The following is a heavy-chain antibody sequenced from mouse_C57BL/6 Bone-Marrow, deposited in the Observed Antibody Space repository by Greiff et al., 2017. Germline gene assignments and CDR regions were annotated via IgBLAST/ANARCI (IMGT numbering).Heavy chain of an antibody. CDR2: IDPEDGDT. CDR3: ARPDYGSSGFDY. Sequence: EVQLQQSGAELVRPGASVKLSCTASGFNIKDYYMHWVKQRPEQGLEWIGRIDPEDGDTEYAPKFKGKSTLTVDKSSSTAYMQLSSLTSEDSAVYYCARPDYGSSGFDYWGQGTTLTVSS. V-gene: IGHV14-1*01. CDR1: GFNIKDYY. J-gene: IGHJ2*01. D-gene: IGHD1-1*01.